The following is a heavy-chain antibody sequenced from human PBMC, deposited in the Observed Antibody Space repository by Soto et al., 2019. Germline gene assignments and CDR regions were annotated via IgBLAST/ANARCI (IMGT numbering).Heavy chain of an antibody. CDR2: ISSNGEKT. V-gene: IGHV3-64D*06. Sequence: GGSLRLCCSVSGFTFSRYAMHWVRQAPRKGLEYVSGISSNGEKTYYADPVKGRFTISRDNSKNTLYLQMGSLRGEDTALYHCVKSATIAAAATDYFDYWGQGTLVTVSS. D-gene: IGHD6-25*01. J-gene: IGHJ4*02. CDR1: GFTFSRYA. CDR3: VKSATIAAAATDYFDY.